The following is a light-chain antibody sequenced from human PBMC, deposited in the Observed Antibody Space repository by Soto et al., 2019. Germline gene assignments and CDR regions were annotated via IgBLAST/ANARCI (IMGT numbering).Light chain of an antibody. CDR1: QSISRS. V-gene: IGKV1-39*01. CDR3: QQSYSTPRT. J-gene: IGKJ4*01. CDR2: AAS. Sequence: DIQMPQSPSSLSASVGDRVTITCRASQSISRSLNWYPQKPGKAPKLLIYAASSLQSGVPSRFSGSGSGIDFTLTISSLQPEEVAAYDCQQSYSTPRTFGGGTKVEIK.